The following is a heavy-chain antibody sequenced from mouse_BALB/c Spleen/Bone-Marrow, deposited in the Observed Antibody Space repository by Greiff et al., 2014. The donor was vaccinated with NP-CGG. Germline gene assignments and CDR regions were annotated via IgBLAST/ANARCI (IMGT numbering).Heavy chain of an antibody. V-gene: IGHV6-6*02. Sequence: EVQLQQSGGGLVRPGGSMKLSCAASGFTLSNYWMNWVRQSPEKGLEWVAEIRLKSNNYGTHYAESVKGRFTISRDDSKNNVYLQMSNLRAEDTGIYYCTRLRYDEGYYFDYWGQGTTLSVSS. CDR3: TRLRYDEGYYFDY. J-gene: IGHJ2*01. D-gene: IGHD2-14*01. CDR2: IRLKSNNYGT. CDR1: GFTLSNYW.